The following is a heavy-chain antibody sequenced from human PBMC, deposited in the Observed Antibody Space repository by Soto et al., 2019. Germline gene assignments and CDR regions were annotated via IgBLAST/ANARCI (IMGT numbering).Heavy chain of an antibody. CDR2: IHHSGST. D-gene: IGHD6-13*01. CDR3: ARGKRGRSWYRGEEKYYYYGMDV. Sequence: SETRSLTCTSYVESVNGCYWRWIRQPPGNWLEWSVEIHHSGSTNYNPSLKSRVTFSIDTSKRQFSLKVRSVTAADTAVYYCARGKRGRSWYRGEEKYYYYGMDVWGQGTPVTVSS. CDR1: VESVNGCY. V-gene: IGHV4-34*01. J-gene: IGHJ6*02.